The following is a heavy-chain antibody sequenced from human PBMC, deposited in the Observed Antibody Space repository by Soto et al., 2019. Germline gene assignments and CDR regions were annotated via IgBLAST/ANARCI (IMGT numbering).Heavy chain of an antibody. J-gene: IGHJ1*01. CDR1: GFTFSSFG. CDR2: VSPDGSGK. CDR3: VKDQARRPTCYRF. V-gene: IGHV3-30*18. Sequence: QVQLVESGGGVVQPGRSLRLSCSASGFTFSSFGMHWLRQAPGKGLEWVAVVSPDGSGKFYVDSVKGRFIISRDNSKNTLYLELNSLSVADTAVYFCVKDQARRPTCYRFWGQGTLVTVSS. D-gene: IGHD1-1*01.